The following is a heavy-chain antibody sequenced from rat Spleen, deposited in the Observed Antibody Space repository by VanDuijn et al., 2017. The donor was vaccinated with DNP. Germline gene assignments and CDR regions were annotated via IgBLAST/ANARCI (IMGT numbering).Heavy chain of an antibody. J-gene: IGHJ1*01. Sequence: QIQLQQSGAELAKPGSSVKISCKASGYTFTSYYISWIKQTTGQGLEYVGYIHTGSGGTNYNERFKGRATLTLDKSSSTDFMQLSSPTPDDSAVYYCATLGTFYWYFDFWGPGPMVTVSS. V-gene: IGHV1-43*01. CDR1: GYTFTSYY. D-gene: IGHD4-6*01. CDR2: IHTGSGGT. CDR3: ATLGTFYWYFDF.